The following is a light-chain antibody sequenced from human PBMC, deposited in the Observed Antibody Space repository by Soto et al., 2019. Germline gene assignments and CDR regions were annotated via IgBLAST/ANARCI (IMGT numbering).Light chain of an antibody. CDR3: QQYGRLPLS. Sequence: EILLTQSPGTLSLSPGDRATLSCRSSQSLTNSFLAWYQQRPGQTPRLLIYGASIRATDIPDRFSGSGSGTDFIFTISRLEPEDFAVYFCQQYGRLPLSFGGGTKVEIK. V-gene: IGKV3-20*01. J-gene: IGKJ4*01. CDR1: QSLTNSF. CDR2: GAS.